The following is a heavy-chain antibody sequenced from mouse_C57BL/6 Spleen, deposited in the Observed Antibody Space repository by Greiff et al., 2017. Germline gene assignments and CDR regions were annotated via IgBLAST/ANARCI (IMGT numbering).Heavy chain of an antibody. CDR1: GYTFTSYW. D-gene: IGHD1-1*01. CDR2: IYPGSGST. J-gene: IGHJ2*01. V-gene: IGHV1-55*01. Sequence: QVQLQPGAELVKPGASVKMSCKASGYTFTSYWITWVKQRPGQGLEWIGDIYPGSGSTNYNEKFKSKATLTVDTSSSTAYMQLSSLTSEDSAVYYCARDTTVVAAYYFDYWGQGTTLTVSS. CDR3: ARDTTVVAAYYFDY.